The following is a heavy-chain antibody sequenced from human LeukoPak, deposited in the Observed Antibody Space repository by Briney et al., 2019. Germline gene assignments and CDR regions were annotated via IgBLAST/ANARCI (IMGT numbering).Heavy chain of an antibody. J-gene: IGHJ4*02. CDR2: VKPKPNDGTK. Sequence: GGSLRLSCAASGFIFSSAWMSWVRQAPGKGMEWVGRVKPKPNDGTKEYTEPVKGRFTISRDDSKNTLNLQMNSMKTEDTGMYYCVTDVPYPAPQIDFWGQGTLVTVSS. CDR3: VTDVPYPAPQIDF. CDR1: GFIFSSAW. V-gene: IGHV3-15*01. D-gene: IGHD2-2*01.